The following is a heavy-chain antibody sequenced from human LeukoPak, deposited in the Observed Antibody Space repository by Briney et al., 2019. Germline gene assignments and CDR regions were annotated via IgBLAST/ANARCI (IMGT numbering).Heavy chain of an antibody. V-gene: IGHV1-2*02. CDR3: ARMSIAARLAGVDY. J-gene: IGHJ4*02. D-gene: IGHD6-6*01. CDR1: GYTFTGYY. Sequence: ASVKVSCKASGYTFTGYYMHWVRQAPGQGLEWMGWINPNSGGTNYAQKFQGRVTMTRDTSISTACMELSRLRSDDTAVYYCARMSIAARLAGVDYWGQGTLVTVSS. CDR2: INPNSGGT.